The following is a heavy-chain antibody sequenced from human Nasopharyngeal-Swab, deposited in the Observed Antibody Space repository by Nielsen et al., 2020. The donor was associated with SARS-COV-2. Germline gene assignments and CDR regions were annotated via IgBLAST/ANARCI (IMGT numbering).Heavy chain of an antibody. J-gene: IGHJ6*03. Sequence: SETLSLTCTVSGYSISSGYYWGWIRQPPGKGLEWIGSIYHSGSTYYNPSLKSRVTISVDTSKNQFSLKLSSVTAADTAVYYCARVVGAKPAYYYYYMDVWGKGTTVTVSS. CDR1: GYSISSGYY. V-gene: IGHV4-38-2*02. CDR3: ARVVGAKPAYYYYYMDV. CDR2: IYHSGST. D-gene: IGHD3-3*01.